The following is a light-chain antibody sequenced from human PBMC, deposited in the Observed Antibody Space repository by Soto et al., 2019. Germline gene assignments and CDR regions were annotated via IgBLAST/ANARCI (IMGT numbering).Light chain of an antibody. CDR1: QSVLYRSNNKHY. V-gene: IGKV4-1*01. CDR3: QQYYQTSWT. Sequence: DIVMTQSPDSLAVSLGERATINCKSSQSVLYRSNNKHYLAWYQQKPGQPPKMLIYWASTRESGVPDRFSGSGSGTDFTLTISSLQAEDVAVYYCQQYYQTSWTFGQGTKVDI. CDR2: WAS. J-gene: IGKJ1*01.